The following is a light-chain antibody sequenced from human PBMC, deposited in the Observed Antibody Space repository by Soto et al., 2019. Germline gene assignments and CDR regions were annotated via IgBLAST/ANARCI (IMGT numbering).Light chain of an antibody. CDR1: SSDVGSYNV. J-gene: IGLJ1*01. CDR2: EVT. Sequence: QSVLTQPASVSGYPGQSITISRTGTSSDVGSYNVVSWYQQHPGKAPKLMIYEVTKRPSGVSNRFSGSKSGNTASLTISGPQAEDEADYYCCSYAGRSSVFGTGTKVTVL. V-gene: IGLV2-23*02. CDR3: CSYAGRSSV.